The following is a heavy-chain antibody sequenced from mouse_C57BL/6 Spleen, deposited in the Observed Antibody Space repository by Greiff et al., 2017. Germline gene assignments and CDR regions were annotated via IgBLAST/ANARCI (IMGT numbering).Heavy chain of an antibody. V-gene: IGHV1-52*01. Sequence: VQLQQPGAELVRPGSPVKLSCKASGYTFTSYWMHWVKQRPIQGLEWIGNIDPSDSETHYNQKFKDKATLTVDKSSSTAYMQLSSLTSEDSAVYYCARWGGTGYYFDYWGQGTTLTVSS. D-gene: IGHD3-3*01. CDR3: ARWGGTGYYFDY. CDR2: IDPSDSET. J-gene: IGHJ2*01. CDR1: GYTFTSYW.